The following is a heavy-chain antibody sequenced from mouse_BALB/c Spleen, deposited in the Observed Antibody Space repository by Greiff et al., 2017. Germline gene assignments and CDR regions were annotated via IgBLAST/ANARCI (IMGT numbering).Heavy chain of an antibody. J-gene: IGHJ2*01. CDR3: ARERRGTPDY. CDR2: IYYSGTI. Sequence: EVKLQESGPGLVKPSQTVSLTCTVTGISITTGNYRWSWIRQFPGNKLEWIGYIYYSGTITYNPSLTSRTTITRDTSKNQFFLEMNSLTAEDTATYYCARERRGTPDYWGQGTTLTVSS. D-gene: IGHD1-2*01. V-gene: IGHV3-5*02. CDR1: GISITTGNYR.